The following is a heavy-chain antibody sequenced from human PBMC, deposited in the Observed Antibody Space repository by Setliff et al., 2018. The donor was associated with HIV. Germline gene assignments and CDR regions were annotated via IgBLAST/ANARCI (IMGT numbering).Heavy chain of an antibody. Sequence: SETLSLTCTVSGGSINSYYWDWIRQSPGKGLEWIGYIGYNGDTSYNPSLNSRVTLSVDRSKNQFSLKLSSVSAADTAVYFCARWGASGGRPDWHAFDMWGQGTMVTVSS. J-gene: IGHJ3*02. D-gene: IGHD2-15*01. V-gene: IGHV4-59*01. CDR1: GGSINSYY. CDR2: IGYNGDT. CDR3: ARWGASGGRPDWHAFDM.